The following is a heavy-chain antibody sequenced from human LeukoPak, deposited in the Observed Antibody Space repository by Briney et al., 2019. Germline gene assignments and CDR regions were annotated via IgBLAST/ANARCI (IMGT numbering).Heavy chain of an antibody. J-gene: IGHJ3*01. CDR3: ARRRSWSRESYLSYDAFDL. V-gene: IGHV1-46*04. CDR1: GFTFTSYY. Sequence: GASVKLSCKASGFTFTSYYMHWVRQAPGKGLEWVGIINAGGGNTNYAENLKGRFTITRDKSTSTVYLQLNSLRADDTAVYYCARRRSWSRESYLSYDAFDLWGRGTMVTVS. CDR2: INAGGGNT. D-gene: IGHD1-26*01.